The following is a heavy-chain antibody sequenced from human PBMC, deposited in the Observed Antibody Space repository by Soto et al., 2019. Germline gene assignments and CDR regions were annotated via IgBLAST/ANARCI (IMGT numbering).Heavy chain of an antibody. CDR1: GFSLSTNGVA. D-gene: IGHD3-3*01. V-gene: IGHV2-5*02. CDR3: ARRQIDDTISNPFDA. J-gene: IGHJ5*02. CDR2: IYWDDEK. Sequence: KSGPTLVNPTQTLTLTCTVSGFSLSTNGVAVGWIRQPPGKALEWLATIYWDDEKRYSASLKSRLTITKDTPKNQLVLTLTNVDPVDTATYYCARRQIDDTISNPFDAWGQGTLVTVSS.